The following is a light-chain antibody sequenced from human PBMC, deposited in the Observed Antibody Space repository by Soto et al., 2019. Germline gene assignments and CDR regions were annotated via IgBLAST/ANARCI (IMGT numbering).Light chain of an antibody. V-gene: IGLV1-47*01. J-gene: IGLJ1*01. CDR3: AAWDDGLSAH. CDR1: SSNIGSNY. CDR2: RND. Sequence: QSVLTQPPSASGTPGQRVIISCSGSSSNIGSNYVYWYQQLPGTAPKLLISRNDQRPSGVPDRFSGSKSGTSASLAISGLRSEDEADYYCAAWDDGLSAHFGTGTKVTVL.